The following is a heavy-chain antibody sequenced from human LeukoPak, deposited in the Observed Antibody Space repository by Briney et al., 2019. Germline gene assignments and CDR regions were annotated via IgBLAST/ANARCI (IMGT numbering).Heavy chain of an antibody. D-gene: IGHD4-17*01. CDR3: ARDPPGDYGLGF. J-gene: IGHJ4*02. CDR1: GFTVSTNY. CDR2: VYHGRST. Sequence: GRSLSLSCAASGFTVSTNYMGGLGPAPRKGVEWVSVVYHGRSTYYAARVKGLFTISRDNSNNTLYLQRNRLRVKDTAVYYCARDPPGDYGLGFWGEGDLVTVSS. V-gene: IGHV3-53*01.